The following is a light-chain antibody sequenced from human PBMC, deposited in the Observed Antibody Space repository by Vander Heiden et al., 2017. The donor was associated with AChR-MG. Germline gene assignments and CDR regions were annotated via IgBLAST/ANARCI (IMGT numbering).Light chain of an antibody. CDR1: QSVSSNL. J-gene: IGKJ2*01. Sequence: EIVLTQSPGTLSLSPGERATLSCRASQSVSSNLLAWYQQKAGQAPRLLIYGASSRATGIPDRFSGSGSGTDFTLTISRLEPEDFAVYYCQQYGSSQYTFGPGTKLEIK. CDR2: GAS. CDR3: QQYGSSQYT. V-gene: IGKV3-20*01.